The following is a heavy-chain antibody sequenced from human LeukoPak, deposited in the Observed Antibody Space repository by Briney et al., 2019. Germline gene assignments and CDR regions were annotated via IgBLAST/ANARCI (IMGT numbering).Heavy chain of an antibody. CDR2: ISSSSSYI. V-gene: IGHV3-21*01. Sequence: PGGSLRLSCAASGFTFSSYSMNWVRQAPGKGLEWVASISSSSSYIYYADSVKGRFTISRDNAKNSLYLQMNSLRAEDTAVYYCARDRTSTSSSKTDYWGQGTLVTVSS. J-gene: IGHJ4*02. CDR1: GFTFSSYS. CDR3: ARDRTSTSSSKTDY.